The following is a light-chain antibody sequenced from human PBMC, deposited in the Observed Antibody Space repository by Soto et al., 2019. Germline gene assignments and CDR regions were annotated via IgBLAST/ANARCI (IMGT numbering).Light chain of an antibody. CDR2: WAS. CDR3: QQYYSTPHT. CDR1: QNVVYSSNNKNY. J-gene: IGKJ2*01. Sequence: DIVMTQSPDSLAVSLGERATINCKSSQNVVYSSNNKNYLVWYQQKPGQPPKLLIYWASTRESGVPVRFSGSGSGTDFTLTISSLQAEDVAVYYCQQYYSTPHTFGQGTKLEIK. V-gene: IGKV4-1*01.